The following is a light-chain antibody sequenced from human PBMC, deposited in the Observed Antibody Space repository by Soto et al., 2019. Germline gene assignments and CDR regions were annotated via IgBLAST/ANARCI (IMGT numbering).Light chain of an antibody. Sequence: DIQMTQSPSSLSASVGDRVTITCRASQGIRNDLDWYQQKPGKAPKRLIYAASSLQRGVPSRFSGCGSGTEFTLTISSLQPEDFATYYCLQYNSYPWTFGQGTKVEIK. CDR3: LQYNSYPWT. V-gene: IGKV1-17*01. CDR1: QGIRND. CDR2: AAS. J-gene: IGKJ1*01.